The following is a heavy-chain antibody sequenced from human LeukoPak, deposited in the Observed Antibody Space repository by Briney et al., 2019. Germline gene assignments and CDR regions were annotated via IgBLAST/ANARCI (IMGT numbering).Heavy chain of an antibody. J-gene: IGHJ4*02. D-gene: IGHD3-10*01. CDR3: ARDPLGSGSLDY. CDR1: GGSISSYY. Sequence: SETLSLTCTVSGGSISSYYWSWIRQPPGKGLEWIGYIYYSGSTNYNLSLKSRVTISVDTSKNQFSLKLSSVTAADTAVYYCARDPLGSGSLDYWGQGTLVTVSS. CDR2: IYYSGST. V-gene: IGHV4-59*01.